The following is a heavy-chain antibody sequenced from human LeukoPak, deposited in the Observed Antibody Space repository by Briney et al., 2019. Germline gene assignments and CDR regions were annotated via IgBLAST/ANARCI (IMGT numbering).Heavy chain of an antibody. CDR3: ARAELSYYYGSGSYLSDAFDI. D-gene: IGHD3-10*01. J-gene: IGHJ3*02. Sequence: SVKVSCKASGGTFSSYAISWVRQAPGQGLEWMGGIIPIFSTANYAQKFQGRVTITADESTSTAYMELSSLRSEDTAVYYCARAELSYYYGSGSYLSDAFDIWGQGTMVTVSS. CDR2: IIPIFSTA. CDR1: GGTFSSYA. V-gene: IGHV1-69*13.